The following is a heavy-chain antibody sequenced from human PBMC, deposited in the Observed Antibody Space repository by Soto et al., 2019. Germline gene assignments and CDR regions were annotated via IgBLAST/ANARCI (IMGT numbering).Heavy chain of an antibody. D-gene: IGHD6-13*01. V-gene: IGHV5-10-1*01. CDR2: IDPSDSYT. CDR1: GYSFTSYW. J-gene: IGHJ4*02. Sequence: PGESLKISCKGSGYSFTSYWISWVRQMPGKGLEWMGRIDPSDSYTKYSPSFQGHVTISADKSISTAYLQWSSLKASDTAMYYCARPIAAAGIVFDYWGQGTLVTVSS. CDR3: ARPIAAAGIVFDY.